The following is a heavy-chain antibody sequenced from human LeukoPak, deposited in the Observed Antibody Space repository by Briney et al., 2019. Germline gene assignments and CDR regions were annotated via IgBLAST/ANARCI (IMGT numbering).Heavy chain of an antibody. D-gene: IGHD3-22*01. CDR1: GGSISSSSYY. CDR2: IYNSEINSGVT. V-gene: IGHV4-61*05. Sequence: SETLSLTCTVSGGSISSSSYYWGWIRQPPGKGLEWIGYIYNSEINSGVTNYNPSLKSRVTILIDTSKKQFSLKLSSVTAADTAVYYCARGPIDSGYYWVKTSNWFDPWGQGTLVTVSS. J-gene: IGHJ5*02. CDR3: ARGPIDSGYYWVKTSNWFDP.